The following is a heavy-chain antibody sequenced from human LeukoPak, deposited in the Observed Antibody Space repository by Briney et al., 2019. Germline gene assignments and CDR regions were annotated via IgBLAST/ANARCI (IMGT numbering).Heavy chain of an antibody. CDR2: IYQSGST. CDR3: ARTYYDILAGYPLNWFDP. V-gene: IGHV4-30-2*01. D-gene: IGHD3-9*01. Sequence: PSQTLSLTCAVSGGSISSGGYSWSWIRQPPGKGLEWNGYIYQSGSTYYNPSLKSRVTISVDRSKNQFSLKLCSVTAADTAVYYCARTYYDILAGYPLNWFDPWGQGTLVTVSS. J-gene: IGHJ5*02. CDR1: GGSISSGGYS.